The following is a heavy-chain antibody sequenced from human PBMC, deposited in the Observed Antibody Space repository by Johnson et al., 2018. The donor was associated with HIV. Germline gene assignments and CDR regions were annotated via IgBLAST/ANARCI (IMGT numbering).Heavy chain of an antibody. CDR2: IKQDGSEK. Sequence: VQLVESGGGLVQPGGSLRLSCAASGFTFSSYWMSWVRQAPGKGLAWVANIKQDGSEKNYVDSVKGRFTISRDNAKNSLYLQMNSLRVEDTAVYYCARGSGLGAFDIWGQGTMVTVSS. CDR1: GFTFSSYW. V-gene: IGHV3-7*01. J-gene: IGHJ3*02. D-gene: IGHD3-10*01. CDR3: ARGSGLGAFDI.